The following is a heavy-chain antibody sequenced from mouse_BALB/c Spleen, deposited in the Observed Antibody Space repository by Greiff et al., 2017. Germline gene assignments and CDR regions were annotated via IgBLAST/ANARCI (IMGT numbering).Heavy chain of an antibody. D-gene: IGHD2-3*01. CDR2: ISYDGSN. J-gene: IGHJ2*01. CDR3: ARDGYYVENFDY. V-gene: IGHV3-6*02. CDR1: GYSITSGYY. Sequence: EVQVVESGPGLVKPSQSLSLTCSVTGYSITSGYYWNWIRQFPGNKLEWMGYISYDGSNNYNPSLKNRISITRDTSKNQFFLKLNSVTTEDTATYYCARDGYYVENFDYWGQGTTLTVSS.